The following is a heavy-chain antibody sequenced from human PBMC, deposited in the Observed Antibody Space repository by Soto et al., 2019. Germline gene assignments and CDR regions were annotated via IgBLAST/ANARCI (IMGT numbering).Heavy chain of an antibody. V-gene: IGHV3-30*03. CDR2: ISYDGSNK. D-gene: IGHD6-25*01. CDR1: GFTFSSYG. Sequence: QVQLVESGGGVVQPGRSLRLSCAASGFTFSSYGMHWVRQAPGKGLEWVAVISYDGSNKYYADSVKGRFTISRDNSKNTLYLQMNSLRAEDTAVYYCAGPGPGSGDYYYMDVWGKGTTVTVSS. CDR3: AGPGPGSGDYYYMDV. J-gene: IGHJ6*03.